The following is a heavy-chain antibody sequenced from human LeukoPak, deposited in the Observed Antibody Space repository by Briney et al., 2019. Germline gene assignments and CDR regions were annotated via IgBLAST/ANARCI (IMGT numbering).Heavy chain of an antibody. Sequence: SETLSLTCAVYGGSFSGYYWSWIRQPPGKGLEWIGEINHSGSTNYNPSLKGRVTISVDTSKNQFSLKLSSVTAADTAVYYCARGFYSYDSSGYSIWGQGTMVTVSS. CDR2: INHSGST. V-gene: IGHV4-34*01. J-gene: IGHJ3*02. D-gene: IGHD3-22*01. CDR3: ARGFYSYDSSGYSI. CDR1: GGSFSGYY.